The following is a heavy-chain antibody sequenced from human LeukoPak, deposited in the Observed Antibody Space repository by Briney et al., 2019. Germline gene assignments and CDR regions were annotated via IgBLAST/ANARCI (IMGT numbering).Heavy chain of an antibody. CDR3: ARDIVSGSGSLDY. CDR1: RFSFSNYW. D-gene: IGHD3-10*01. V-gene: IGHV3-74*01. Sequence: GGSLRLSCAASRFSFSNYWMHWVRQAPGKGLVLVSRFKSDGSNPSYADSVKGRFTISRDNAENMLYLQMNTLGAEDTAVYYCARDIVSGSGSLDYWGQRTLVTVSS. CDR2: FKSDGSNP. J-gene: IGHJ4*02.